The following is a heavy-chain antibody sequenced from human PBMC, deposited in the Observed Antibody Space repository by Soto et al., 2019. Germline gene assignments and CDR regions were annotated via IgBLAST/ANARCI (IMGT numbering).Heavy chain of an antibody. D-gene: IGHD5-18*01. J-gene: IGHJ6*02. CDR3: ARARQRDTGRGLDV. CDR2: ISYSGST. Sequence: QVQLQESGPGLVKPSETMSLTCTISGDSINNYFWNWIRQSPGKGLEWIGYISYSGSTSYNPSLQSLVTKSSDTSKNQFSLELSSVTAADTAVYYCARARQRDTGRGLDVWGQGTTVTVSS. V-gene: IGHV4-59*01. CDR1: GDSINNYF.